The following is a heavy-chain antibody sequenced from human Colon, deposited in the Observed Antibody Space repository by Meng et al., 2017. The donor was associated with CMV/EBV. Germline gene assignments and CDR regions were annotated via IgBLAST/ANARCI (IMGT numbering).Heavy chain of an antibody. Sequence: ESLKISCAASGFTFSSYSLNWVRQAPGKGLEWVSSISSSSSSISYADSVKGRFALSRDNSKNTLYLHLSTLTADDTAIYYCARAAGGYSFGYPLDLWGQGTLVTVSS. CDR3: ARAAGGYSFGYPLDL. D-gene: IGHD5-12*01. CDR1: GFTFSSYS. J-gene: IGHJ5*02. CDR2: ISSSSSSI. V-gene: IGHV3-21*01.